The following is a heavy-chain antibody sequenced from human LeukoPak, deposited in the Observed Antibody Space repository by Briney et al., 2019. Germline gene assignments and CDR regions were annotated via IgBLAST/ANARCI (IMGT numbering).Heavy chain of an antibody. V-gene: IGHV1-24*01. J-gene: IGHJ4*02. D-gene: IGHD2-15*01. CDR2: FDPEDGET. Sequence: GASVKVSCKVSGYTLTELSMHWVRQAPGKGLEWMGGFDPEDGETIYAQKFQGRVTMTEDTSTDTAYMELSSLRSEDTAVYYCATVALNCSGGSCYLVPFDYWGQGTLVTVSS. CDR3: ATVALNCSGGSCYLVPFDY. CDR1: GYTLTELS.